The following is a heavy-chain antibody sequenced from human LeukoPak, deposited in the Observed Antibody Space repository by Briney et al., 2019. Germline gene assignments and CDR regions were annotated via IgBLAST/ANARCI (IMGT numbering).Heavy chain of an antibody. V-gene: IGHV4-30-2*01. J-gene: IGHJ6*02. CDR3: ARGRSAWSTGSMDV. CDR2: IYHDGST. D-gene: IGHD6-19*01. CDR1: GGSISSGGYC. Sequence: PSQTLSFTCAVSGGSISSGGYCWSWIRQPPGKGLEWIGYIYHDGSTYNNPSLKSRVTISRTRNQFSLSLKSVTAADAAVYYCARGRSAWSTGSMDVWGQGTTVTVSS.